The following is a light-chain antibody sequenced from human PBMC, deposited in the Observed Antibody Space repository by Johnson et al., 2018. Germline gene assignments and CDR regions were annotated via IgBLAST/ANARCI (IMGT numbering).Light chain of an antibody. CDR2: ENN. CDR3: GTWDSSLSAGNV. J-gene: IGLJ1*01. Sequence: QSVLTQPPSVSAAPGQKVTISCSGSSSNIGNNYVSWYQQLPGTAPKLLIYENNKRPSGIPDRFSGSKSGTSATLGITGLQTEDEADYCCGTWDSSLSAGNVFGTGTKVTVL. V-gene: IGLV1-51*02. CDR1: SSNIGNNY.